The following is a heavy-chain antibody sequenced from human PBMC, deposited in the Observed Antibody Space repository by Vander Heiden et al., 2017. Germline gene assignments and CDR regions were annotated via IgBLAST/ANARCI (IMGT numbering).Heavy chain of an antibody. CDR2: ISSRSSYK. Sequence: EVQLVESGGGVVKPGGSLRLSCAASRFTFSSYSMNWVRQAPGKGLGGGASISSRSSYKYYADSVKGRFTISRDNAKNSLYLQMNSLRAEDTAEYYCARERGYYDSSGYYSSAFDIWGQGTMVTVSS. J-gene: IGHJ3*02. D-gene: IGHD3-22*01. V-gene: IGHV3-21*01. CDR1: RFTFSSYS. CDR3: ARERGYYDSSGYYSSAFDI.